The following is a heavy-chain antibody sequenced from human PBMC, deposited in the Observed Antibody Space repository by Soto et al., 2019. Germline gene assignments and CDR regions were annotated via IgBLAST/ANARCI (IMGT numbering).Heavy chain of an antibody. CDR3: AGGSLGPDY. CDR2: IFPTGNT. V-gene: IGHV4-4*07. D-gene: IGHD1-26*01. Sequence: PSETLSLTCTVSSGSLSNYYWSWIRQPAGKGLEWIGRIFPTGNTDYNPSLRSRVTMSVDTSKNQFSLKLNSVTAADTAVYYCAGGSLGPDYWGPGTLVTVSS. CDR1: SGSLSNYY. J-gene: IGHJ4*02.